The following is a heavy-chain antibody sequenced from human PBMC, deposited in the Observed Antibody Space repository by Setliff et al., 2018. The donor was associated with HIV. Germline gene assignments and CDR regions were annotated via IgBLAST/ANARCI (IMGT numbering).Heavy chain of an antibody. CDR1: GFTFSSYG. CDR3: TTDHPEEVTFDY. D-gene: IGHD5-18*01. V-gene: IGHV3-30*02. CDR2: IRYDRSNK. J-gene: IGHJ4*02. Sequence: GGSLRLSCAASGFTFSSYGMHWVRQAPGKGLEWVAFIRYDRSNKYYADSVKGRFTISRDNSKNTLYLQMNSLKTEDTAVYYCTTDHPEEVTFDYWGQGTLVTVSS.